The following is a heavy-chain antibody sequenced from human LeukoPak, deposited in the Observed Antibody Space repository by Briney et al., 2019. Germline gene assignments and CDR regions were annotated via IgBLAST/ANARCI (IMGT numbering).Heavy chain of an antibody. J-gene: IGHJ4*02. V-gene: IGHV3-33*01. CDR1: GFTFGGYG. Sequence: GGSLRLSCAGSGFTFGGYGMHWFRQTPGKGLEWVAVIAYDGSRAFYADSVKGLFTISRDNSKNTMSVQMDDLRAEDTAVYYCTRYNNDHFDYWGQGTLVTVSS. CDR2: IAYDGSRA. D-gene: IGHD1-14*01. CDR3: TRYNNDHFDY.